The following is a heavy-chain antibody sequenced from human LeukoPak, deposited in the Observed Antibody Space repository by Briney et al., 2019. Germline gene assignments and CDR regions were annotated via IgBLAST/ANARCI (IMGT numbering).Heavy chain of an antibody. CDR3: ARGGYGHNMDV. D-gene: IGHD4-17*01. V-gene: IGHV3-74*01. CDR2: IKNAGIDT. J-gene: IGHJ6*03. CDR1: GFMFSKYY. Sequence: GGSLRLSCVGSGFMFSKYYMYWVRQAPGKGLVWVSRIKNAGIDTIYADSVKGRFTVSRDNAKNTVYLQMSSLRAEDTAVYYCARGGYGHNMDVWGEGTTATVSS.